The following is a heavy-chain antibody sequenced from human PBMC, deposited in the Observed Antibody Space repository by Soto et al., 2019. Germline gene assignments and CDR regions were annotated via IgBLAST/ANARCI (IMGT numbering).Heavy chain of an antibody. D-gene: IGHD2-2*01. CDR2: IYPDTGGT. CDR3: VRAQSRQLLLAWFDA. J-gene: IGHJ5*02. V-gene: IGHV1-2*02. Sequence: ASVNVSCKASGYTFIAHFIHWVRQAPGQGLEWMGWIYPDTGGTNYAQKFRDRVTMTRDTSVSTAYMEVNGLKSDDTAVYYCVRAQSRQLLLAWFDAWGQGTLVTVSS. CDR1: GYTFIAHF.